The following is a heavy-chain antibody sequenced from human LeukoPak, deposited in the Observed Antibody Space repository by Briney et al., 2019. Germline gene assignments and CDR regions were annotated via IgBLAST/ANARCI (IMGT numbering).Heavy chain of an antibody. CDR2: INHSGST. J-gene: IGHJ4*02. V-gene: IGHV4-39*07. CDR1: GGSISSSSYY. CDR3: ARRPQYYYGSGSYAY. D-gene: IGHD3-10*01. Sequence: NPSETLSLTCTVSGGSISSSSYYWGWIRQPPGKGLEWIGEINHSGSTNYNPSLKSRVTISVDTSKNQFSLKLSSVTAADTAVYYCARRPQYYYGSGSYAYWGQGTLVTVSS.